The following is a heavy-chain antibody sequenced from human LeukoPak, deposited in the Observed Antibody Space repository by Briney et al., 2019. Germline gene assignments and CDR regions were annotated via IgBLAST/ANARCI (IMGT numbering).Heavy chain of an antibody. CDR2: IKQEGSEK. J-gene: IGHJ4*02. D-gene: IGHD3-16*01. CDR3: ARGKTHLGG. CDR1: GCTFSTYY. V-gene: IGHV3-7*01. Sequence: GGSLRLSCAASGCTFSTYYMSWVRQAPGTGLEWVANIKQEGSEKYYVDSVKGRFTISRDNAKNSLYLQMNSLRAEDTAVYYCARGKTHLGGWGQGTLVTVSS.